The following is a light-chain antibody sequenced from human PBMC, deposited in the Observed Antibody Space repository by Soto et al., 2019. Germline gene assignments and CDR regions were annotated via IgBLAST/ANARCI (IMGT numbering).Light chain of an antibody. Sequence: DIQMTQSPSSLSASVGDTVTITCRASQHINTFLNWYQKKPGKAPKVLIYGASNLQSGVPPRFSGSGSGTDFPLTNTSLQSDYFATYAKHESYSVYQINFGQGT. J-gene: IGKJ2*01. V-gene: IGKV1-39*01. CDR1: QHINTF. CDR2: GAS. CDR3: HESYSVYQIN.